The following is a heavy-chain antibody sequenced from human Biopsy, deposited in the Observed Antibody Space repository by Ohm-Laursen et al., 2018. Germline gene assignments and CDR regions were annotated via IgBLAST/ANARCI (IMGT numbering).Heavy chain of an antibody. V-gene: IGHV3-11*01. D-gene: IGHD2-21*01. J-gene: IGHJ5*02. Sequence: SLRLSCAASGFTFSDYYMSWVRQAPGKGLEWLSYISGSGTTIFYADSVKGRFTISRDNSKNTLFLQMDNLRADDTAVYYCVKAYSAIYWFDPWGQGTLVTVSS. CDR1: GFTFSDYY. CDR2: ISGSGTTI. CDR3: VKAYSAIYWFDP.